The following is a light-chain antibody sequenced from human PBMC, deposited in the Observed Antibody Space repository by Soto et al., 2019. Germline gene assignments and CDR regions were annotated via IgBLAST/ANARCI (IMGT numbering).Light chain of an antibody. V-gene: IGKV3-20*01. CDR1: QSVSNNY. CDR3: QQYGRSPST. CDR2: GAS. J-gene: IGKJ4*01. Sequence: EIVLTQSPGTLSLSPGERATLSCRASQSVSNNYLAWYQQKPGQAPRLFIYGASSRATGIPDRFSGSGSGTDFTLTISRLEPEDFAVYYCQQYGRSPSTFGGGTKVEIK.